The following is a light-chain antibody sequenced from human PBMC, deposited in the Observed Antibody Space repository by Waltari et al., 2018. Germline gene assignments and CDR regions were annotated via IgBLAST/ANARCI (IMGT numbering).Light chain of an antibody. V-gene: IGKV1-13*02. CDR1: HAIGNS. J-gene: IGKJ2*01. Sequence: IQLSQSPSSLSASVGCRINITCRARHAIGNSLNWYHQKPGEAPKLLIYYSNVLASGVPSRFSGSGSGTDFTLTISSLQPEDFASYYCQQGKSYPYTFGQGTKLEF. CDR3: QQGKSYPYT. CDR2: YSN.